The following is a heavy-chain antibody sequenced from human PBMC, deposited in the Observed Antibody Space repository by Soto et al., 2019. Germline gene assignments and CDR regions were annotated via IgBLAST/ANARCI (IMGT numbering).Heavy chain of an antibody. V-gene: IGHV3-9*01. J-gene: IGHJ1*01. CDR2: ISWNSGSI. CDR1: GFTFDDYA. Sequence: EVQLVEPGGGLVQPGRSLRLSCAASGFTFDDYAMHWVRQAPGKGLEWVSGISWNSGSIGYADSVKGRFTISRDNAKNSLYLQMNSLRAEDTALYYCAKDQKSSGYFQHWGQGTLVTVSS. CDR3: AKDQKSSGYFQH.